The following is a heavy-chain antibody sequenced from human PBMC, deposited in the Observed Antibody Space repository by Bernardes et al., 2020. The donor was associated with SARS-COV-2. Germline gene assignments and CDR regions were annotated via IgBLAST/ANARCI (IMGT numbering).Heavy chain of an antibody. J-gene: IGHJ4*02. V-gene: IGHV1-46*01. CDR2: INPGGGQT. CDR3: ARDALWGSEDYFDY. D-gene: IGHD7-27*01. CDR1: GYTFSSYY. Sequence: ASVKVSCKASGYTFSSYYIHWLRQAPGQGPEWMGIINPGGGQTNYAQKFQGRVTLTRDTSTSTVYMELSSLRSDDTAVYYCARDALWGSEDYFDYWGQGTLVTLSS.